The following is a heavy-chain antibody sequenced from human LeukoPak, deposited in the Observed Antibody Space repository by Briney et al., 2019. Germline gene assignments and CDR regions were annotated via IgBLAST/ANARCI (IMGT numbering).Heavy chain of an antibody. Sequence: SETLSLTCTVSGGSISSYCWSWIRQPPGKGLEWIGYIYYSGSTNYNPSLKSRVTISVDTSKNQFSLKLSSVTAADTAVYYCAREERWLQYNWFDPWGQGTLVTVSS. J-gene: IGHJ5*02. V-gene: IGHV4-59*01. CDR3: AREERWLQYNWFDP. CDR2: IYYSGST. D-gene: IGHD5-24*01. CDR1: GGSISSYC.